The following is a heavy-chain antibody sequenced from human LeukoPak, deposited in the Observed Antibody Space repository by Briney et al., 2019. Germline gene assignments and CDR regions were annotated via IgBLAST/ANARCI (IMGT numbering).Heavy chain of an antibody. CDR2: ISSNGRTR. CDR1: GVTFHEYY. D-gene: IGHD6-19*01. Sequence: GGSLRLSCAASGVTFHEYYMSWVRQAPGKGLEWVSYISSNGRTRDYANSVKGRFAISRDNVRQLVLLQMYSLRAEDTAVYFCARAPTFSGWFDYWGQGTLVTVSS. CDR3: ARAPTFSGWFDY. V-gene: IGHV3-11*04. J-gene: IGHJ4*02.